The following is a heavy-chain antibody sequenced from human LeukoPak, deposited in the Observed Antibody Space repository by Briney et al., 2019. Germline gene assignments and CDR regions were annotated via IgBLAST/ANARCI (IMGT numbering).Heavy chain of an antibody. Sequence: SETLSLTCTVSGGSISSSSYYWGWIRQPPGKGLEWIGSIYYSGSTYYNPSLKSRVTISVDTSKNQFSLKLSSVTAADTAVYYCAIQLFGTGYHPSAGFDYWGQGTLVTVSS. CDR3: AIQLFGTGYHPSAGFDY. CDR2: IYYSGST. CDR1: GGSISSSSYY. D-gene: IGHD3/OR15-3a*01. J-gene: IGHJ4*02. V-gene: IGHV4-39*07.